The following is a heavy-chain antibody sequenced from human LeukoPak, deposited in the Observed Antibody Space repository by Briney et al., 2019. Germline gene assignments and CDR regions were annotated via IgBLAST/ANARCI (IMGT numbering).Heavy chain of an antibody. CDR3: AKALGTDYYGSGSCEDAFDI. V-gene: IGHV3-23*01. D-gene: IGHD3-10*01. CDR2: ISGSGGST. Sequence: PGGSLRLSCAASGFTFSSYAMSWVRQAPGKGLEWVSAISGSGGSTYYADSVKGRFTISRDNSKNTLYLQMNSLRAEDTAVYYSAKALGTDYYGSGSCEDAFDIWGQGTMVTVSS. CDR1: GFTFSSYA. J-gene: IGHJ3*02.